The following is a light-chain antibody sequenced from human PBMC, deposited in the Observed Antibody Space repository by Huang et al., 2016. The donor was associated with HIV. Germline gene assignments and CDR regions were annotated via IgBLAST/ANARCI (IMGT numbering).Light chain of an antibody. CDR3: QQRGDWPLT. CDR2: GAS. Sequence: EIVLTQSPATLSLSPGERATLSCRASQSTSSYLAWYQQKPGQAPRLLINGASNRATGVPARFSGRGSGTDFTLTITSLEPEDFAVYYCQQRGDWPLTFGGGTKVEIK. V-gene: IGKV3-11*01. CDR1: QSTSSY. J-gene: IGKJ4*01.